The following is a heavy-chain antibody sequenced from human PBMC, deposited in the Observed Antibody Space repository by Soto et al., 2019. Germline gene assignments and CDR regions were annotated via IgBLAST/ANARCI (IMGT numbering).Heavy chain of an antibody. Sequence: GASVKVSCKASGYTFTSYGISWVRQAPGQGLERMGWISAYNGNTNYAQKLQGRVTMTTDTSTSTAYMELRSLRSDDTAVYYCARVWVGDYVGAFDIWGQGTMVTVSS. CDR2: ISAYNGNT. D-gene: IGHD4-17*01. V-gene: IGHV1-18*01. CDR1: GYTFTSYG. J-gene: IGHJ3*02. CDR3: ARVWVGDYVGAFDI.